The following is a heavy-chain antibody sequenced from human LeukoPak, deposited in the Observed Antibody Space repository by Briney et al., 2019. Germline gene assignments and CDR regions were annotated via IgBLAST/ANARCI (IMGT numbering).Heavy chain of an antibody. Sequence: GASVKVSCKASGYTFTSYYMHWVRQAPGQGLEWMGIINPSGGSTSYAQKFQGRVTMTRDTSTSTVYMELSSLRSEDTAAYYCARAPGGYYDSSGASDAFDIWGQGTMVTVSS. CDR3: ARAPGGYYDSSGASDAFDI. CDR1: GYTFTSYY. V-gene: IGHV1-46*01. J-gene: IGHJ3*02. D-gene: IGHD3-22*01. CDR2: INPSGGST.